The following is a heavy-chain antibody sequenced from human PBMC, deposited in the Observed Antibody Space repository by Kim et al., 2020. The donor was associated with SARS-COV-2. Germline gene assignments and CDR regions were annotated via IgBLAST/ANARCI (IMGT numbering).Heavy chain of an antibody. Sequence: STYYNPSLKSRVTISVDTSKNHLSLKLSSVTAADTAVYYCARLHRFYGMDVWGQGITVTVSS. CDR2: ST. V-gene: IGHV4-39*02. J-gene: IGHJ6*02. CDR3: ARLHRFYGMDV.